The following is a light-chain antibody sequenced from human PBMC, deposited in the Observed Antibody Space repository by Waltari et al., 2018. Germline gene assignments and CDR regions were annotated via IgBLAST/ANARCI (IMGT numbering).Light chain of an antibody. J-gene: IGKJ2*03. CDR3: QQYYSIPRS. CDR2: WAS. V-gene: IGKV4-1*01. Sequence: DIVMTQSPDSLAVSLGDRATSNCKSRQSVLFSSNNENYLAWYQQKPGQPPKLLIYWASTRESGVPDRFSGSGSGTDFTLTISSLQAEDVAVYYCQQYYSIPRSFGQGTKLEIK. CDR1: QSVLFSSNNENY.